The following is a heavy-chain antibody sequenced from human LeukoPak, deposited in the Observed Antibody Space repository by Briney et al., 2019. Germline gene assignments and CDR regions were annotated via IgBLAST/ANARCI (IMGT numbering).Heavy chain of an antibody. Sequence: SVKVSCKASGGTFSSYAISWVRQAPGQGPEWMGGIIPIFGTANYAQKFQGRVTITADESTSTAYMELSSLRSEDTAVYYCARDEFGSSTSQTWMDVWGKGTTVTVSS. CDR1: GGTFSSYA. D-gene: IGHD2-2*01. V-gene: IGHV1-69*13. J-gene: IGHJ6*04. CDR2: IIPIFGTA. CDR3: ARDEFGSSTSQTWMDV.